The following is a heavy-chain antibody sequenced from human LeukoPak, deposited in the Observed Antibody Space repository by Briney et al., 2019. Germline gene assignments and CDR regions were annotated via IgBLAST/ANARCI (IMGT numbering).Heavy chain of an antibody. CDR1: GFTFSSYG. CDR3: ARDLQDIVVVPAAIPQAFDI. CDR2: IWYDGSNK. D-gene: IGHD2-2*02. J-gene: IGHJ3*02. Sequence: PGGSLRLSCAASGFTFSSYGMHWVRQAPGKGLEWVAVIWYDGSNKYYADSVKGRFTISRDNSKNTLYLQMNSLRAEDTAVYYCARDLQDIVVVPAAIPQAFDIWGQGTMVTVSS. V-gene: IGHV3-33*01.